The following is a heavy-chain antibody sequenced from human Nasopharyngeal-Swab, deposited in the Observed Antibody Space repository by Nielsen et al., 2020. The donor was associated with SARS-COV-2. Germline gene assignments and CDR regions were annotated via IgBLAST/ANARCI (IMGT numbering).Heavy chain of an antibody. Sequence: GESLKISCAASGFTFRKYAMQWVRQAPGKGLEWVATVWFDGSNEYYADSVKGRFTISRDNSKSTVDLQMNSLRAEDTAVYYCARDWARSGSYSTHFDYWGQGTLVTVSS. CDR3: ARDWARSGSYSTHFDY. V-gene: IGHV3-30*02. CDR1: GFTFRKYA. CDR2: VWFDGSNE. J-gene: IGHJ4*02. D-gene: IGHD1-26*01.